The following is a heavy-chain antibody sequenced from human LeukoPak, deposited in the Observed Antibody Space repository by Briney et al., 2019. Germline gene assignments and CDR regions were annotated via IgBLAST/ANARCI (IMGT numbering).Heavy chain of an antibody. Sequence: QPGGSLRLSCAASGFTFSSYWMSWVRQAPGKGLEWVANIKQDGSEKYYGDSVKGRFTISRDNAKNSLYLQMNSLSAEDTAVYYCARDAVDFSLDYWGQGTLVTVSS. CDR1: GFTFSSYW. CDR3: ARDAVDFSLDY. D-gene: IGHD3-3*01. CDR2: IKQDGSEK. V-gene: IGHV3-7*04. J-gene: IGHJ4*02.